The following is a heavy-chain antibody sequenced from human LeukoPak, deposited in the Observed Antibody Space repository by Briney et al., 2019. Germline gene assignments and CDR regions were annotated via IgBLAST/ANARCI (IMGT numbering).Heavy chain of an antibody. V-gene: IGHV1-24*01. Sequence: ASVKVSCKVSGYTLTELSMHWVRQAPGKGLEWMGGFDPEDGETFYAQKFQGRVTMTEDTSTDTAYMELSSLRSEDTAVYYCATGPYCSSTSCYDGDYWGQGTLVTVSS. J-gene: IGHJ4*02. D-gene: IGHD2-2*01. CDR2: FDPEDGET. CDR3: ATGPYCSSTSCYDGDY. CDR1: GYTLTELS.